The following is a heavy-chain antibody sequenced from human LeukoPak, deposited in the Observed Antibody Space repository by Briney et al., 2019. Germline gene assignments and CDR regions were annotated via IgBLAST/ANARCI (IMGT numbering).Heavy chain of an antibody. V-gene: IGHV4-31*03. CDR2: IYYSGST. J-gene: IGHJ6*03. D-gene: IGHD6-13*01. CDR3: ARVAGLRYYMDA. CDR1: GGSISSGGYY. Sequence: PSETLSLTCTVSGGSISSGGYYWSWIRQHPGKGLEWIGYIYYSGSTYYNPSLKSRVTISVDTSKKQFSLNLSSVTAADTAVYYCARVAGLRYYMDAWGKGTTVTVSS.